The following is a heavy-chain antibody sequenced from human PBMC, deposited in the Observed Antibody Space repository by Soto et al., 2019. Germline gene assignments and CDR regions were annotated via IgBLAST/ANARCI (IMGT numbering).Heavy chain of an antibody. Sequence: SGGSLRLSCAASGFTFSSYGMHWVRQAPGKGLEWVAVIWYDGSNKYYADSVKGRFTISRDNSKNTLYLQMNSLRAENTAVYYCERVGAAAGTRPAFDIWGQGTMVTVSS. CDR2: IWYDGSNK. CDR1: GFTFSSYG. D-gene: IGHD6-13*01. V-gene: IGHV3-33*01. CDR3: ERVGAAAGTRPAFDI. J-gene: IGHJ3*02.